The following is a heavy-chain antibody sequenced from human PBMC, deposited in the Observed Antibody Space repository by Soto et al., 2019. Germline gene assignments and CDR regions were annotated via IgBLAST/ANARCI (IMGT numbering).Heavy chain of an antibody. D-gene: IGHD2-15*01. CDR1: GGSVSSSSYY. J-gene: IGHJ1*01. CDR3: ARQSGWPKDEYFQH. Sequence: QLQLQESGPGLVKPSETLSLTCTVSGGSVSSSSYYWGWIRQPPGKGLEWIGSIYYSGSTYYNPSLKSRVTISVDTSKNQFSLKLSSVTAADTAVYYCARQSGWPKDEYFQHWGQGTLVTVSS. CDR2: IYYSGST. V-gene: IGHV4-39*01.